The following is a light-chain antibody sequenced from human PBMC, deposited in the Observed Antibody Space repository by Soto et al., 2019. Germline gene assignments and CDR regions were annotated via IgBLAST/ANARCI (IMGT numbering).Light chain of an antibody. CDR2: DAS. V-gene: IGKV1-5*01. CDR3: QQVNSYPIT. J-gene: IGKJ5*01. CDR1: QSFTRW. Sequence: DIQMTQSPSTLSASVGDRVTITCRASQSFTRWVAWYQQKPGKAPKLLIYDASTLASGVPSRFSGSYSGTEFTLTITSLQPEDFATYYCQQVNSYPITFGQGTRLEIK.